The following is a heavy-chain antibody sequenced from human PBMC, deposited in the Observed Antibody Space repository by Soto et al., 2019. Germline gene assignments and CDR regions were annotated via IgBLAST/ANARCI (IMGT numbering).Heavy chain of an antibody. Sequence: SETLSLTCTVSGGSVSSGSYYWSWIRQPPGKGLEWIGYIYYSGSTNYNPSLKSRLTISVDTSKNQFSLKLTSVTAADTAVYYCARRNYGNYYYGMDIWGQGTKVTVSS. D-gene: IGHD4-17*01. J-gene: IGHJ6*02. CDR2: IYYSGST. CDR1: GGSVSSGSYY. CDR3: ARRNYGNYYYGMDI. V-gene: IGHV4-61*01.